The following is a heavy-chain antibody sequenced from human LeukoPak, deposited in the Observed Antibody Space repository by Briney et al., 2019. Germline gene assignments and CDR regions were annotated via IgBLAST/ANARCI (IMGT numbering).Heavy chain of an antibody. D-gene: IGHD6-6*01. J-gene: IGHJ6*03. CDR2: IYTSGST. CDR1: GGSISSYY. V-gene: IGHV4-4*09. CDR3: ASLIAARPYYYYMDV. Sequence: SETLSLTCTVSGGSISSYYWSWIRQPPGKGLEWIGYIYTSGSTNYNPSLKGRVTISVDTSKNQFSLKLSSVTAADTAVYYCASLIAARPYYYYMDVWGKGTTVTVSS.